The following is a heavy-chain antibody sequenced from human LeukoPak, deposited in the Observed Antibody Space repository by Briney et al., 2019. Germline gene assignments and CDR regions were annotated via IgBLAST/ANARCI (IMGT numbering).Heavy chain of an antibody. CDR1: GYTFTGYG. V-gene: IGHV1-69*01. Sequence: KVSCKASGYTFTGYGISWVRQAPGQGLEWMGGIIPIFGTANYAQKFQGRVTITADESTSTAYMELSSLRSEDTAVYCCARRRDSSGYHNWFDPWGQGTLVTVSS. D-gene: IGHD3-22*01. CDR3: ARRRDSSGYHNWFDP. CDR2: IIPIFGTA. J-gene: IGHJ5*02.